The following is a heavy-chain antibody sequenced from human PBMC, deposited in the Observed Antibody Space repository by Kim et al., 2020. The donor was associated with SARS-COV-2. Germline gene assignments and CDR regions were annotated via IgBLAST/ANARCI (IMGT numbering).Heavy chain of an antibody. V-gene: IGHV3-30*04. D-gene: IGHD5-12*01. CDR1: RFTFSTYA. Sequence: GGSLRLSCAASRFTFSTYAMHWVRQAPGKGLEWVAAISYDGSNKHYADSVKGRFSVSRDNSKNTLSLQMNSLRAEDTAVYYCARDNGRLRFDYYYYGMDVWGQGTTVTVSS. CDR2: ISYDGSNK. CDR3: ARDNGRLRFDYYYYGMDV. J-gene: IGHJ6*02.